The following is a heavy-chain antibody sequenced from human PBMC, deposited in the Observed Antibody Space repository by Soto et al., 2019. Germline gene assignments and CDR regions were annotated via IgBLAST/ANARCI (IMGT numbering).Heavy chain of an antibody. J-gene: IGHJ4*02. Sequence: QVQLVQSGAEVKKPGASVKVSCKASGYTFTSYGISWVRQAPGQGLEWMGWISAYNGNTNYAQKFQGRVTMTTDTSKSTVYMELRSVRSHDTAVYYCAREGYVVDFDCWGQGNLVTVSS. CDR1: GYTFTSYG. V-gene: IGHV1-18*01. D-gene: IGHD5-12*01. CDR3: AREGYVVDFDC. CDR2: ISAYNGNT.